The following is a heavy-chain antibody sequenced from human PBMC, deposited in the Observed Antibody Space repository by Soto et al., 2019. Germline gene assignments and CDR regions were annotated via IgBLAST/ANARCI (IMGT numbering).Heavy chain of an antibody. V-gene: IGHV3-66*01. D-gene: IGHD4-17*01. Sequence: EVQLVESGGGLVQPGGSLRLSCAASGFTVSSNYMSWVRQAPGKGLEGVSVIYSGGNTYYADSVKGRFTISRDNSKNTLYLQMNSLRAEDTAVYYCARDNAVTRFDYWGQGTLVTVSS. CDR2: IYSGGNT. CDR1: GFTVSSNY. J-gene: IGHJ4*02. CDR3: ARDNAVTRFDY.